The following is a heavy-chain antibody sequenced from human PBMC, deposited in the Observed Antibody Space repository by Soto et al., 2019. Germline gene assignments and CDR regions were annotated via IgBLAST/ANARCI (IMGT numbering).Heavy chain of an antibody. CDR1: GFTVSSNY. V-gene: IGHV3-53*01. CDR2: IYSGGST. Sequence: AGGSLRLSCAASGFTVSSNYMSWVRQAPGKGLEWVSVIYSGGSTYYADSVKGRFTISRDNSKNTLYLQMNSLRAEDTAVYYCARDPRLDXDIVATNPHYYYYGMDVWGQGTTVTVSS. D-gene: IGHD5-12*01. J-gene: IGHJ6*02. CDR3: ARDPRLDXDIVATNPHYYYYGMDV.